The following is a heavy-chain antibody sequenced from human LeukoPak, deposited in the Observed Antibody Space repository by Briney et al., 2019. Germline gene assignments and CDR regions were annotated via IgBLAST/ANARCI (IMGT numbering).Heavy chain of an antibody. J-gene: IGHJ4*02. CDR3: ARVNFRSFDY. CDR1: GGSMSLYY. CDR2: IYYSGST. D-gene: IGHD2/OR15-2a*01. Sequence: SETLSLTCTVSGGSMSLYYWSWIRQPPGKGLEWIGYIYYSGSTYYNPSLKSRVTISVDTSKNQFSLKLSSVTAADTAVYYCARVNFRSFDYWGQGTLVTVSS. V-gene: IGHV4-59*08.